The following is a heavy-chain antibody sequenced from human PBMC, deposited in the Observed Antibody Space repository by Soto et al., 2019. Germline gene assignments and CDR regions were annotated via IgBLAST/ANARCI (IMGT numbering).Heavy chain of an antibody. CDR3: ARGPRIAVAGPEFDY. V-gene: IGHV1-18*04. D-gene: IGHD6-19*01. J-gene: IGHJ4*02. CDR2: ISAYNGNT. Sequence: GSSVKVSCKASGYTFTSYGISWVRQAPGQGLEWMGWISAYNGNTNYAQKLQGRVTMTTDTSTSTAYMELRSLRSDDTAVYYCARGPRIAVAGPEFDYWGQGTLVTVSS. CDR1: GYTFTSYG.